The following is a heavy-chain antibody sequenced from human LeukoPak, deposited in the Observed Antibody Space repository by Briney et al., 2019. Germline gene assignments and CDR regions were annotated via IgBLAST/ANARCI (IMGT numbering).Heavy chain of an antibody. CDR2: ISSSSSYI. V-gene: IGHV3-21*01. Sequence: GGSLRLSCAASGFTFSSYSMNWVRQAPGKGLKWVSSISSSSSYIYYADSVKGRFTISRDNAKNSLYLQMNSLRAEDTAVYYCASDPGLYCSSTSCYPYWGQGTLVTVSS. D-gene: IGHD2-2*01. CDR3: ASDPGLYCSSTSCYPY. CDR1: GFTFSSYS. J-gene: IGHJ4*02.